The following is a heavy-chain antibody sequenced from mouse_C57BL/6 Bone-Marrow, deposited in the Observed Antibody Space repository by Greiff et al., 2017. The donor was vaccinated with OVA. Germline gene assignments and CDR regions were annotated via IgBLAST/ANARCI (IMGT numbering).Heavy chain of an antibody. CDR1: GYTFTGYW. D-gene: IGHD2-4*01. CDR3: ARCNYEYEWYFDV. V-gene: IGHV1-9*01. Sequence: VQLQQSGAELMKPGASVKLSCKAPGYTFTGYWIEWVKQRPGHGLEWIGEILPGSGSPQSNEKFKGKATFTADTSTNTAYMQLRSLTTEYAAIYYCARCNYEYEWYFDVWGTGTTVTVSS. J-gene: IGHJ1*03. CDR2: ILPGSGSP.